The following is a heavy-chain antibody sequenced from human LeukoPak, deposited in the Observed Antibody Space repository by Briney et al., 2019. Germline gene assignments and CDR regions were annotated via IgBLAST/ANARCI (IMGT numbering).Heavy chain of an antibody. CDR3: ARTTADDFWSGYSRYYYYGMDV. Sequence: ASAKVSCKASGYTFTKYYMHWVRQAPGQGLEWMGRINPSGGIASYAEKFQGRVTMTRDTSTSTVYMELTSLRSEDTAVYYCARTTADDFWSGYSRYYYYGMDVWGQGTTVTVSS. J-gene: IGHJ6*02. CDR1: GYTFTKYY. D-gene: IGHD3-3*01. CDR2: INPSGGIA. V-gene: IGHV1-46*01.